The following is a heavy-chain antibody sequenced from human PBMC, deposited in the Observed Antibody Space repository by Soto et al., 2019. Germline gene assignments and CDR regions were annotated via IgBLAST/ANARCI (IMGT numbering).Heavy chain of an antibody. V-gene: IGHV4-4*02. D-gene: IGHD1-1*01. CDR1: GGSVRAPDW. CDR3: ARVRQGCSANNCYFDP. CDR2: VHISGHS. Sequence: SETLSLTCTLSGGSVRAPDWWNWVRQSPDKGLEWIAEVHISGHSNYNPSLRSRVGVSIDSSKNQFYLNLNSVTAADTAIYYCARVRQGCSANNCYFDPWGQGTQVTVSS. J-gene: IGHJ5*01.